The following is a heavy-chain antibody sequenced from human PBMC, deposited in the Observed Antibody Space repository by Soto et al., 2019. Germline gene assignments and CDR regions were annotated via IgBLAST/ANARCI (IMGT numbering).Heavy chain of an antibody. J-gene: IGHJ4*02. V-gene: IGHV4-39*01. CDR3: ASLRIPERPFDY. CDR2: MYYSGST. Sequence: SETLSLTCTVSGGSISSSSYYWGWVRQPPGKGLEWIGSMYYSGSTYYNPSLKNRVTISVDTSKNRFSLKLSSVTAADTAVFYCASLRIPERPFDYWGQGTLVTVSS. D-gene: IGHD3-16*01. CDR1: GGSISSSSYY.